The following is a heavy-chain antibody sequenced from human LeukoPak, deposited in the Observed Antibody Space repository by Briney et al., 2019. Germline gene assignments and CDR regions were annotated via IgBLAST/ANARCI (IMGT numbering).Heavy chain of an antibody. CDR2: VSGSGGVT. J-gene: IGHJ5*02. D-gene: IGHD3-22*01. V-gene: IGHV3-11*06. Sequence: SGGSLRLSCAASGFTVSSNYMSWVRQAPGKGLEWVSAVSGSGGVTKYADSVKGRFTIARDNAKNSLYLQMNSLRAEDTAIYYCTRDSYYYDRSGNYRGLDLWGQGTQVTVSS. CDR3: TRDSYYYDRSGNYRGLDL. CDR1: GFTVSSNY.